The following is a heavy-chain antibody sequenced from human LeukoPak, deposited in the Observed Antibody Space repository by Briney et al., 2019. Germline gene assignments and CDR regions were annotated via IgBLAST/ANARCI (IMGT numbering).Heavy chain of an antibody. D-gene: IGHD2-15*01. V-gene: IGHV4-59*11. Sequence: PSETLSLTCTVSGGSISSRYWSWIRQPPGKGLEWIGYIYYSGSTNYNPSLKSRVTISVDTSKNQFSLKLSSVTAADTAVYYCARSSGILWGKIDYCGQGTLVTVSS. CDR3: ARSSGILWGKIDY. J-gene: IGHJ4*02. CDR2: IYYSGST. CDR1: GGSISSRY.